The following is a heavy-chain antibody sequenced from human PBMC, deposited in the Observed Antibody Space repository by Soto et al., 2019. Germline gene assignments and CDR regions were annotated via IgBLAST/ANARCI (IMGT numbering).Heavy chain of an antibody. CDR1: GFTVSNNY. Sequence: EVQLVESGGGLIQPGGSLRLSCAVSGFTVSNNYMSWVRQAPGKGLEGVSVIYSGGYTAYGDSVKGRFTISRDNSKNKLYRQINSLGAHARAWYYWGTRAGGGGYWGQGTLVTVSS. CDR2: IYSGGYT. V-gene: IGHV3-53*01. CDR3: GTRAGGGGY. D-gene: IGHD3-10*01. J-gene: IGHJ4*02.